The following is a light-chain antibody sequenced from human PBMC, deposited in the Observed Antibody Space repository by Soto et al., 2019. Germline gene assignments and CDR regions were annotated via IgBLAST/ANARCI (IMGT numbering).Light chain of an antibody. J-gene: IGLJ1*01. CDR1: KSDLGAHNL. V-gene: IGLV2-11*01. CDR3: CSLTTRDSHI. Sequence: QSVLTQPRSVSGSPGQSVTISCTGTKSDLGAHNLVSWYQQHPGRPPKLMIYAVSNRPSGVSNRFSGSKSGNTASLTISGLQAEDEADYYCCSLTTRDSHIFGSGTKVTVL. CDR2: AVS.